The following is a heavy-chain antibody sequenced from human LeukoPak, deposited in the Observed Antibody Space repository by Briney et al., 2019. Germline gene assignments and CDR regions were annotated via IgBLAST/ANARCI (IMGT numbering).Heavy chain of an antibody. CDR3: TREGLNWNDLDY. CDR1: GFTFSSYE. Sequence: GGSLRLSCAASGFTFSSYEMNWVRQAPGKGLEWVSHISSSGSTIYYADSVKGRFTISRDNAKNSLYLQMNSLRADDTAVYYCTREGLNWNDLDYWGQGTLVTVSS. J-gene: IGHJ4*02. CDR2: ISSSGSTI. V-gene: IGHV3-48*03. D-gene: IGHD1-20*01.